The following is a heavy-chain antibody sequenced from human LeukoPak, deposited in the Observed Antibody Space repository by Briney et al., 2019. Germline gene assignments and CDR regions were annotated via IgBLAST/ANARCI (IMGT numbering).Heavy chain of an antibody. CDR2: IKQDGSEK. CDR1: GFTFSSYW. J-gene: IGHJ6*02. D-gene: IGHD3-10*01. Sequence: GGSLRLSCAASGFTFSSYWMSWVRQAPGKGLEWVANIKQDGSEKYYVNSVKGRFTISRDNAKNSLYLQMNSLRAEDTAVYYCARDSGDPQYYYGMDVWGQGTTVTVSS. CDR3: ARDSGDPQYYYGMDV. V-gene: IGHV3-7*01.